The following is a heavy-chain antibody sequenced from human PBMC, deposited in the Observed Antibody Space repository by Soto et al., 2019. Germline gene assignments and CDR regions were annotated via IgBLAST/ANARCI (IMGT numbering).Heavy chain of an antibody. V-gene: IGHV3-74*01. CDR2: INEDGSRI. J-gene: IGHJ4*02. D-gene: IGHD2-21*01. CDR3: ARDGEGY. Sequence: EVHLVESGGGLVQPGGSLRLSCVASGFTFSNNWMHWVRQVPGRGLVWVSRINEDGSRINYADSVEGRFTVSRDNGKNTLYLQMNSLRADDTAGYYCARDGEGYWGQGTLVTVSS. CDR1: GFTFSNNW.